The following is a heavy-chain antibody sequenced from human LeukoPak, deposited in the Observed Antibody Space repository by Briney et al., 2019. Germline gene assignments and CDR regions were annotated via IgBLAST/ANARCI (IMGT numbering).Heavy chain of an antibody. V-gene: IGHV3-48*03. J-gene: IGHJ5*02. Sequence: GGSLRLSCAASRFTFRSYEMNWVRQAPGKGLEWVSYISSSGNTIYYADSVKGRFTISRDNAKNSLYLQMNSLRAEDTAVYYCARAPSAANVLWFDPWGQGTLVTVSS. D-gene: IGHD2-2*01. CDR1: RFTFRSYE. CDR2: ISSSGNTI. CDR3: ARAPSAANVLWFDP.